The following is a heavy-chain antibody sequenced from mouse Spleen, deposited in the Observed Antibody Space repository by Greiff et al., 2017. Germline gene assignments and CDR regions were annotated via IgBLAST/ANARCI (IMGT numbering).Heavy chain of an antibody. D-gene: IGHD3-3*01. Sequence: VQLQQSGAELVKPGASVKISCKASGYAFSSYWMNWVKQRPGKGLEWIGQIYPGDGDTNYNGKFKGKATLTADKSSSTAYMQLSSLTSEDSAVYFWERSQLGYYAMEYGGQGTSVPVSS. CDR3: ERSQLGYYAMEY. J-gene: IGHJ4*01. CDR2: IYPGDGDT. V-gene: IGHV1-80*01. CDR1: GYAFSSYW.